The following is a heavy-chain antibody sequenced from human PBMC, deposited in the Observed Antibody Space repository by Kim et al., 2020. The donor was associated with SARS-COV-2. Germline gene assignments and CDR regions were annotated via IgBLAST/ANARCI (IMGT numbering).Heavy chain of an antibody. CDR3: AKAAIAVADTINYYYYGMDV. Sequence: GGSLRLSCAASGFTFSSYAMSWVRQAPGKGLEWVSAISGSGGSTYYADSVKGRFTISRDNSKNTLYLQMNSLRAEDTAVYYCAKAAIAVADTINYYYYGMDVWGQGTTVTVSS. J-gene: IGHJ6*02. CDR1: GFTFSSYA. D-gene: IGHD6-19*01. CDR2: ISGSGGST. V-gene: IGHV3-23*01.